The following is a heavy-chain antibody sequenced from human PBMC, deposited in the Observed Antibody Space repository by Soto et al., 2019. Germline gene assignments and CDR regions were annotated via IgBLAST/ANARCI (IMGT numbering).Heavy chain of an antibody. V-gene: IGHV6-1*01. CDR3: ARDPPDFNSGFDF. D-gene: IGHD6-19*01. CDR1: GDSVSNNGAT. J-gene: IGHJ4*02. Sequence: SLSLTCVISGDSVSNNGATWNWIRQSPSGGLEWLGRTYYRSKWISDYAMSVKSRISINPDTSKNQISLQLNSVTPEDTAVYYCARDPPDFNSGFDFWGQGTLVTVSS. CDR2: TYYRSKWIS.